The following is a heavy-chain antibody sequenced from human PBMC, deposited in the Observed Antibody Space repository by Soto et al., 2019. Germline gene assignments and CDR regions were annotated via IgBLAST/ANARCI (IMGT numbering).Heavy chain of an antibody. D-gene: IGHD3-10*01. CDR3: VKDVGYGFILFDY. CDR2: VNGGGDST. Sequence: PWWSLRLSCIASVFTFSSFGMTWFRQAPGKGLEWVSTVNGGGDSTHYADSVKGRFSIFRDNSKNTVYLQMNSLRAEDTAIYYCVKDVGYGFILFDYWGQGTLVTVSS. CDR1: VFTFSSFG. J-gene: IGHJ4*02. V-gene: IGHV3-23*01.